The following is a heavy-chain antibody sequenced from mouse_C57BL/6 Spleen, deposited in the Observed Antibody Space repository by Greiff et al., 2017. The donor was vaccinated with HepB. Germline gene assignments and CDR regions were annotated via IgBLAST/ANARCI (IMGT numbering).Heavy chain of an antibody. Sequence: QVHVKQSGPELVKPGASVKISCKASGYAFSSSWMNWVKQRPGKGLEWIGRIYPGDGDTNYNGKFKGKATLTADKSSSTAYMQLSSLTSEDSAVYFCARGAQATPNAMDYWGQGTSVTVSS. J-gene: IGHJ4*01. D-gene: IGHD3-2*02. CDR3: ARGAQATPNAMDY. CDR2: IYPGDGDT. V-gene: IGHV1-82*01. CDR1: GYAFSSSW.